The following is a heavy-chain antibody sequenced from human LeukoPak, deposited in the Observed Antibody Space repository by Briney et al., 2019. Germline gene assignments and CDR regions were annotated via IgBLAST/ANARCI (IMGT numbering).Heavy chain of an antibody. CDR3: ARHAGGISATGTRPFDY. CDR2: IYYSGST. J-gene: IGHJ4*02. V-gene: IGHV4-39*01. Sequence: SETLSLTCTVSGASFSSSTYYWGWIRQPPGKGLEWIGSIYYSGSTYYNPSLKSRVTMSVYTSKNQFSLKLSSVTAADTAVYYCARHAGGISATGTRPFDYWGQGTLVTVSS. CDR1: GASFSSSTYY. D-gene: IGHD6-13*01.